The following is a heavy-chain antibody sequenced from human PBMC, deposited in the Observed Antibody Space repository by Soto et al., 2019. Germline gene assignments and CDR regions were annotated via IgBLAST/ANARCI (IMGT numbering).Heavy chain of an antibody. D-gene: IGHD6-13*01. CDR1: GYTFTSYY. V-gene: IGHV1-46*01. J-gene: IGHJ4*02. CDR3: ARDCEAAAFVGY. Sequence: QVQLVQSGAEVKKPGASVKVSCKASGYTFTSYYMHWVRQAPGQGLEWMGIINPSGGSTSYAQKFQGRVNMTRDTSTSTVYMELSSLRSEDTAVYYCARDCEAAAFVGYWGQGTLVTVSS. CDR2: INPSGGST.